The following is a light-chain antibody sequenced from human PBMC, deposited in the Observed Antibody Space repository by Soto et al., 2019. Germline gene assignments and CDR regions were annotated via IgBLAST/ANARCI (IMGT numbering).Light chain of an antibody. CDR1: SSNVGKNF. V-gene: IGLV1-51*01. CDR2: DSN. Sequence: QSVLTQPPSVSAAPGQKVSISCSGSSSNVGKNFVSWYQHVPGKAPKLLIYDSNKRPSGIPERFSASKSGTSATLGITGLQTGDKADFYCGVWDGYLGLYVFGTGTKVTVL. J-gene: IGLJ1*01. CDR3: GVWDGYLGLYV.